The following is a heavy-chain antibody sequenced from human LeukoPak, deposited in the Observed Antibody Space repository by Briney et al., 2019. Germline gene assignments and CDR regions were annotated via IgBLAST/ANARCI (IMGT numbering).Heavy chain of an antibody. CDR1: GGSISSYY. Sequence: PSETLSLTCTVSGGSISSYYWSWIRQPPGKGLEWIGYIYYSGSTNYNPSLKSRVTISVDTSKNQFSLKLSSVTAADTAVYYCARDGAMVRGVIPYYYYYGLDVWGQGTTVTVSS. J-gene: IGHJ6*02. CDR3: ARDGAMVRGVIPYYYYYGLDV. CDR2: IYYSGST. D-gene: IGHD3-10*01. V-gene: IGHV4-59*12.